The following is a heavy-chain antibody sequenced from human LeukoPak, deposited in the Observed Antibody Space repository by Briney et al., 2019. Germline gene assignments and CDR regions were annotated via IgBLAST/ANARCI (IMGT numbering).Heavy chain of an antibody. D-gene: IGHD3-10*01. CDR3: ARYDLVYYGSGSHHSFDY. CDR1: GGSFSGYY. V-gene: IGHV4-34*01. CDR2: INHSGST. J-gene: IGHJ4*02. Sequence: SETLSLTCAVYGGSFSGYYWSWIRQPPGKGLEWIGEINHSGSTNYNPSLKSRVTISVDTSKNQFSLKLSSVTAADTAVYYCARYDLVYYGSGSHHSFDYWGQGTLVTVSS.